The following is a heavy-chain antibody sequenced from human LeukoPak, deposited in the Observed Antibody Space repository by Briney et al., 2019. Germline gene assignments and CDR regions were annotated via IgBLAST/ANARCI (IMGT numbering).Heavy chain of an antibody. J-gene: IGHJ4*02. Sequence: ASVKVSCKASGGTFSSYAISWVRQAPGQGLEWMGGIIPIFGTANYAQKFQGRVTITADKSTSTAYMELSSLRSEGTAVYYCARDGAYYDSSGYGSNWGQGTLVTVSS. CDR3: ARDGAYYDSSGYGSN. V-gene: IGHV1-69*06. CDR2: IIPIFGTA. D-gene: IGHD3-22*01. CDR1: GGTFSSYA.